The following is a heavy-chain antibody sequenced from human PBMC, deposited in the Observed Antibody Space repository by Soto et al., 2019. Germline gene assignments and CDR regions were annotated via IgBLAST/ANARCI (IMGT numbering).Heavy chain of an antibody. CDR1: GFTFSSYA. CDR2: ISGSGGST. CDR3: ARSRRSGWYYFDY. V-gene: IGHV3-23*01. Sequence: GGSLRLSCAASGFTFSSYAMSWVRQAPGKGLEWVSAISGSGGSTYYADSVKGRFTISRDNSKNTLYLQMNSLRAEDTAVYYCARSRRSGWYYFDYWGQGTLVTVSS. D-gene: IGHD6-19*01. J-gene: IGHJ4*02.